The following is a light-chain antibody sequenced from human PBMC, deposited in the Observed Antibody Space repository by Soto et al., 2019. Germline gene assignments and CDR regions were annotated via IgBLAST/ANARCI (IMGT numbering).Light chain of an antibody. CDR1: QSISSY. CDR3: QQTYNTPRT. J-gene: IGKJ2*01. CDR2: AAS. Sequence: DIQMTQSPSSLSASVGDSVTISCRASQSISSYLNWYQQKPGKAPNLLIYAASNLQSGVPSRFSGSGSGTDFTLTISSLQPEDFATYYCQQTYNTPRTFGQGTNLEI. V-gene: IGKV1-39*01.